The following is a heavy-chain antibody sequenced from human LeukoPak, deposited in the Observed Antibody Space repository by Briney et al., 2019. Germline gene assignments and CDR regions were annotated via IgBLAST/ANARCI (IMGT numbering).Heavy chain of an antibody. CDR2: IRSKAYGETT. CDR1: GINFGDYA. CDR3: IANYYDSSGYHIAYYFDY. V-gene: IGHV3-49*04. D-gene: IGHD3-22*01. J-gene: IGHJ4*02. Sequence: GGSLRLSCTASGINFGDYAMSWVRQAPGKGLEWVGFIRSKAYGETTEYAASVKGRFTISRDDSKSMAYLQMNSLKTEDTAVYYCIANYYDSSGYHIAYYFDYWGQGTLVTVSS.